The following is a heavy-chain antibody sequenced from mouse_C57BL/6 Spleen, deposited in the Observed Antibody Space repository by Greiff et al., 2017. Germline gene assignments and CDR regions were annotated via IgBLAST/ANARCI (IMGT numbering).Heavy chain of an antibody. D-gene: IGHD2-3*01. Sequence: QVQLQQSGAELARPGASVKLSCKASGYTFTSYGISWVKQRTGPGLEWIGEIYPRSGNTYYNEKFKGKATLTADKSSSTAYMELRSLTSEDSAVYFCARGTDGYYVRYFDVWGTGTTVTVSS. J-gene: IGHJ1*03. CDR1: GYTFTSYG. CDR2: IYPRSGNT. V-gene: IGHV1-81*01. CDR3: ARGTDGYYVRYFDV.